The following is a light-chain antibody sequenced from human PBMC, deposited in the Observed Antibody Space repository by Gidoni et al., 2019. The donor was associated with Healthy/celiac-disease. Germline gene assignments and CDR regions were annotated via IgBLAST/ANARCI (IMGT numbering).Light chain of an antibody. CDR2: AAS. J-gene: IGKJ4*01. Sequence: DIQMTQSPSSVSASVGDRVTITCRASQGISSWLAWCQQRPGKAPKLLIYAASSLQSGVPSRCSGSGSGTDFTLTISSLQPEDFATYYCQQANSFLTFGGGTKWRSN. V-gene: IGKV1-12*01. CDR1: QGISSW. CDR3: QQANSFLT.